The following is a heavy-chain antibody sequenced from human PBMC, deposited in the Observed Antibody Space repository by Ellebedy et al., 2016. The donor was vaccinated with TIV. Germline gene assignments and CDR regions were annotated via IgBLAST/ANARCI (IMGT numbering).Heavy chain of an antibody. CDR1: GGSVSSGSYS. Sequence: SETLSLXXTVSGGSVSSGSYSWSWIRQPPGKGLEWIGYIYYSGSTNYNPSLKSRVTISVDTSKNQFSLKLSSVTAADTAVYYCARDWDSSSDHAAGYYGMDVWGQGTTVTVSS. V-gene: IGHV4-61*01. J-gene: IGHJ6*02. D-gene: IGHD6-6*01. CDR2: IYYSGST. CDR3: ARDWDSSSDHAAGYYGMDV.